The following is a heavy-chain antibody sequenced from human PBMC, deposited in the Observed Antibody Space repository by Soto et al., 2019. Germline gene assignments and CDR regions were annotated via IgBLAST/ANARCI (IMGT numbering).Heavy chain of an antibody. Sequence: PGGSLRLPCGGSGLPFSNYGMSWVRQAPGKGLDWVSCITASSGSTYYPDSVKGRLTISRDSSQNTLYLQMNSLRVDDTAINIFGKNQCELLHWGQGTLVTVSS. V-gene: IGHV3-23*01. CDR3: GKNQCELLH. CDR1: GLPFSNYG. D-gene: IGHD1-26*01. CDR2: ITASSGST. J-gene: IGHJ4*01.